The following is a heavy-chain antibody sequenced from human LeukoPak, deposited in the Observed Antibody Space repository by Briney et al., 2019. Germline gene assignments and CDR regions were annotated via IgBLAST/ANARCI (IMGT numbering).Heavy chain of an antibody. J-gene: IGHJ6*02. D-gene: IGHD2-2*01. Sequence: GGSLRLSCAASGFTFSEYMSWIRQAPGKGLEWVSYISSSGSTIYYADSVKGRFTISRDNAKNSLYLQMNSLRAEDTAVYYCARSATKYCSSTSCPYYYYGMDVWGQGTTVTVSS. CDR2: ISSSGSTI. CDR3: ARSATKYCSSTSCPYYYYGMDV. V-gene: IGHV3-11*01. CDR1: GFTFSEY.